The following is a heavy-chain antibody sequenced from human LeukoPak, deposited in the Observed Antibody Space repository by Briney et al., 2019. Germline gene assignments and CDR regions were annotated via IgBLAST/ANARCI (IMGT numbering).Heavy chain of an antibody. J-gene: IGHJ3*02. D-gene: IGHD1-1*01. CDR1: GYTFTGYY. V-gene: IGHV1-2*02. Sequence: ASVKVSCKASGYTFTGYYMHWARQAPGQGLEWMGWINPNSGGTNSAQKFQGRVTMTRDTSISTAYMELSRLRSDDTAVYYCARVASTTRRHDAFDIWGQGTMVIVSS. CDR3: ARVASTTRRHDAFDI. CDR2: INPNSGGT.